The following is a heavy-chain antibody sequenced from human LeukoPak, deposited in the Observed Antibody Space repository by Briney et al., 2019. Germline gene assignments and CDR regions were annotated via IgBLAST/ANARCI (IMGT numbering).Heavy chain of an antibody. CDR1: GFTFSDYY. D-gene: IGHD3-22*01. J-gene: IGHJ4*02. V-gene: IGHV3-11*01. Sequence: GGSLRLSCAASGFTFSDYYMSWIRQAPGKGLEWVSYISSSGNTIYYADSVKGRFTISRDNAKNSLYLQMNSLRAEDTAVYYCASLYYYDSSGYSDYWGQGTLVTVSS. CDR2: ISSSGNTI. CDR3: ASLYYYDSSGYSDY.